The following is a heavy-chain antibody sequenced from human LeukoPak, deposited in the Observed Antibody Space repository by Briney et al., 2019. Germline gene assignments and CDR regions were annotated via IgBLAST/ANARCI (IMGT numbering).Heavy chain of an antibody. CDR2: INHSGST. Sequence: SVTLSLTCAVYGGSFSGYYWSWICQPPGKGLEWIGEINHSGSTNYNPSLKSRVTISVDTSKNQFSLKLSSVTAADTAVYYCARGPGLYDSSGYYYRNWGQGTLVTVSS. D-gene: IGHD3-22*01. J-gene: IGHJ4*02. CDR3: ARGPGLYDSSGYYYRN. V-gene: IGHV4-34*01. CDR1: GGSFSGYY.